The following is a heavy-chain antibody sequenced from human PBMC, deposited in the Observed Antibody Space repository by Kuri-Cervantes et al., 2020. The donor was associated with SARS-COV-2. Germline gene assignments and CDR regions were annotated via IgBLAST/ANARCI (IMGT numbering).Heavy chain of an antibody. CDR3: ARGYGDSLY. D-gene: IGHD4-17*01. Sequence: GEALKISCAASGFTVSSNYMSWVRQAPGKGLEWVSVIYSGGSTYYADSVKGRFTISRDNSKNTLYLQMNSLTAEDTAVYYCARGYGDSLYWGQGTLVTVSS. CDR1: GFTVSSNY. J-gene: IGHJ4*02. V-gene: IGHV3-53*01. CDR2: IYSGGST.